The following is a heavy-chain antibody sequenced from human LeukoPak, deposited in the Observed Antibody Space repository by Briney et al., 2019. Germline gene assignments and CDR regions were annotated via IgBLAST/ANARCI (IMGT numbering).Heavy chain of an antibody. J-gene: IGHJ3*02. Sequence: GGSLRLSCAASGFTVSSSYVSWVRQAPGKGLEWVSVIYSGGITYYADSVKGRFTFSRDNSKNTLYLQMNSLRVDDTAVYYCARDGPGRYSSSRHGGAFDIWGQGTMVTVSS. CDR3: ARDGPGRYSSSRHGGAFDI. CDR2: IYSGGIT. V-gene: IGHV3-53*01. CDR1: GFTVSSSY. D-gene: IGHD6-13*01.